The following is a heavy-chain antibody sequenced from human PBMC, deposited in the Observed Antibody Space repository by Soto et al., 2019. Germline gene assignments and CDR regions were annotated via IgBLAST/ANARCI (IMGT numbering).Heavy chain of an antibody. CDR1: GGSISSGDYS. J-gene: IGHJ5*02. Sequence: PSETLSLTCAVSGGSISSGDYSWSWIRQPPGKGLEWIGYIYLIGSTYYSPSLKSRVTISIDRSKNQFSLNLSSVTAADTAVYYCARAGPGFCTNGACWFDLWGQGTLVTVSS. D-gene: IGHD2-8*01. CDR3: ARAGPGFCTNGACWFDL. CDR2: IYLIGST. V-gene: IGHV4-30-2*01.